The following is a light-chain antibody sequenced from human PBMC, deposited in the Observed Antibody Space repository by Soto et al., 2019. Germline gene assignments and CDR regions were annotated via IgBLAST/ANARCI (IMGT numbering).Light chain of an antibody. CDR1: QSVSSSY. CDR2: GAS. CDR3: HQYDSSPLT. Sequence: IVLTQSPGTLSLSPGERATLSCRASQSVSSSYLAWYQQKPGQPPRLLIYGASSRATGIPDRFSGSGSGTDFTLTISRLEPEDFAVYYCHQYDSSPLTFGGGTKVEIK. J-gene: IGKJ4*01. V-gene: IGKV3-20*01.